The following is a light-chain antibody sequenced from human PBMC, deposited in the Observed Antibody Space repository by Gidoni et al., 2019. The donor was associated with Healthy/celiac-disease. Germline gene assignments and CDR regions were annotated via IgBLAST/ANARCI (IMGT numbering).Light chain of an antibody. Sequence: QSVLPQPPSASGPPGQRVTISCSGSSSNIGSNTVNWYHQLPGTAPKLLIYSNNPRPSGVPDRFSGSKSGTSASLAISGLQSEDEADYYCAAWDDSLNGFWVFGGGTKLTVL. V-gene: IGLV1-44*01. CDR2: SNN. CDR3: AAWDDSLNGFWV. J-gene: IGLJ3*02. CDR1: SSNIGSNT.